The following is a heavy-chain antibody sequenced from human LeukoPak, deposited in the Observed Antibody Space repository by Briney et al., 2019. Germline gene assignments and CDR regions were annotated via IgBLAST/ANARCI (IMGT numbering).Heavy chain of an antibody. CDR2: IWNDGHTT. CDR1: GFTFSSSS. Sequence: HPGGSLRLSCAASGFTFSSSSMHWVRQAPGKGLEWVAVIWNDGHTTYYTDSVKGRFTISRDNSKNTLSLQMNSLRAEDTAVYYCAKDGGYVWGSYRGLEDAFDIWGQGTMVTVSS. D-gene: IGHD3-16*02. CDR3: AKDGGYVWGSYRGLEDAFDI. V-gene: IGHV3-33*06. J-gene: IGHJ3*02.